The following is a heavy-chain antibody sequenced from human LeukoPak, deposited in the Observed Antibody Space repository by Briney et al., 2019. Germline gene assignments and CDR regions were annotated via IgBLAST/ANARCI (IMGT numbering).Heavy chain of an antibody. Sequence: GGSLRLSCAASGFTFSSYAMSWVRQAPGKGLEWVSAISGSGGSTYHADSVKGRFTISRDNSKNTLYLQMNSLRAEDTAVYYCASSIAAAPYYFDYWGQGTLVTVSS. CDR2: ISGSGGST. CDR1: GFTFSSYA. CDR3: ASSIAAAPYYFDY. V-gene: IGHV3-23*01. J-gene: IGHJ4*02. D-gene: IGHD6-13*01.